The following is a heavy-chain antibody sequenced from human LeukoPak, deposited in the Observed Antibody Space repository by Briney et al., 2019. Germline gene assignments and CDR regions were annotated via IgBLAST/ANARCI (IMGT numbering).Heavy chain of an antibody. CDR1: GFTVSNNY. V-gene: IGHV3-66*01. CDR3: ARGVYSSGWYFDY. Sequence: GGSLRLSCAASGFTVSNNYMSWVRQAPGKGLEWVSLIYSSGSTNYPDSVKGRFTISRDNPKSTLYLQMNSLRAEDTAVYYCARGVYSSGWYFDYWGQGTLVTVSS. J-gene: IGHJ4*02. D-gene: IGHD6-19*01. CDR2: IYSSGST.